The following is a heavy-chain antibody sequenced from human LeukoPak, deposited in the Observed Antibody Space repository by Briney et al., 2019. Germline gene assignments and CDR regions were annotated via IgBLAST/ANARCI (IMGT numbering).Heavy chain of an antibody. CDR3: ARDSSLGSFYYYYYMDV. D-gene: IGHD2-15*01. Sequence: GGSLRLSCAASGFTFSSYWMSWVRQAPGKGLEWVANIKQDGSEKYYVDSVKGRFTISRDNAKNSLYLQMNSLRAEDTAVYYCARDSSLGSFYYYYYMDVWGKGTTVTVSS. V-gene: IGHV3-7*01. CDR2: IKQDGSEK. J-gene: IGHJ6*03. CDR1: GFTFSSYW.